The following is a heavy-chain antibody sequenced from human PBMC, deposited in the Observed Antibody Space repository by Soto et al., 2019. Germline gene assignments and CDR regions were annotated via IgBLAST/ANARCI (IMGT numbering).Heavy chain of an antibody. CDR1: GGTVSSYA. CDR2: IIPIFGTA. CDR3: ARDAPYYDFWSGYLESSYYYYGMDV. Sequence: SVKVSCKASGGTVSSYAISWVRQAPGQGLEWMGGIIPIFGTANYAQKFQGRVAITADESTSTAYMELSSLRSEDTAVYYCARDAPYYDFWSGYLESSYYYYGMDVWGQGTTVTVSS. V-gene: IGHV1-69*13. J-gene: IGHJ6*02. D-gene: IGHD3-3*01.